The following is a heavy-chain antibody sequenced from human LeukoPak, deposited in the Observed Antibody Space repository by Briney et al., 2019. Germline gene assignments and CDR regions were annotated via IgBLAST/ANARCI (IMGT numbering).Heavy chain of an antibody. CDR3: ASPGGSYGYGMDV. J-gene: IGHJ6*02. D-gene: IGHD1-26*01. CDR2: IYHSGST. CDR1: GGSISSSNW. Sequence: KSSETLSLTCAVSGGSISSSNWWSWVRQPPGKGLERIGEIYHSGSTNYNPSLKSRVTISVDKSKNQFSLKLSSVTAADTAVYYCASPGGSYGYGMDVWGQGTTVTVSS. V-gene: IGHV4-4*02.